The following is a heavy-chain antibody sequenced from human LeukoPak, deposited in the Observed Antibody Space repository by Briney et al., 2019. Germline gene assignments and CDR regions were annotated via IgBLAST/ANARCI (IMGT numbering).Heavy chain of an antibody. D-gene: IGHD3-3*01. CDR1: GGSISSYY. V-gene: IGHV4-59*01. CDR3: ARERYYDFWSGYREGDDAFDI. CDR2: IYYSGST. J-gene: IGHJ3*02. Sequence: SETLSLTCTVSGGSISSYYWSWIRQPPGKGLEWIGYIYYSGSTNYNPSLKSRVTISVDTSKNQFSLKLSSVTAADTAVYYCARERYYDFWSGYREGDDAFDIWGQGTMVTVSS.